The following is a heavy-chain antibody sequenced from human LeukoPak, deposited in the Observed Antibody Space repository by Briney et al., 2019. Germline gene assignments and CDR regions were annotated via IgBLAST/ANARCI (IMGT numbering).Heavy chain of an antibody. Sequence: GGSLRLSCAASGFTFSSYGMHWVRQAPGKGLEWVAFIRYDGSNKYYADSVKGRFTISRDNSKNTLYLQMNSLRAEDTAVYYCAGTYYYDKGAFDIWGQGTMVTVSS. CDR1: GFTFSSYG. CDR3: AGTYYYDKGAFDI. CDR2: IRYDGSNK. V-gene: IGHV3-30*02. D-gene: IGHD3-22*01. J-gene: IGHJ3*02.